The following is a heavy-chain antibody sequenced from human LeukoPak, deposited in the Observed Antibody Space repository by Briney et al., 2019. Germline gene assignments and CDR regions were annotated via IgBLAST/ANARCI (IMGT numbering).Heavy chain of an antibody. CDR2: INPSGGST. CDR1: GYTFTSYY. D-gene: IGHD5-18*01. V-gene: IGHV1-46*01. Sequence: GASVKVSCKASGYTFTSYYMHWVRQAPGQGLEWMGIINPSGGSTSYAQKFQGRVTMTRDTSTSTVYMELSSLRSEDTAVYYCARDHTEDTAMVPLGFRWFGLWGQGTLVTVSS. CDR3: ARDHTEDTAMVPLGFRWFGL. J-gene: IGHJ5*02.